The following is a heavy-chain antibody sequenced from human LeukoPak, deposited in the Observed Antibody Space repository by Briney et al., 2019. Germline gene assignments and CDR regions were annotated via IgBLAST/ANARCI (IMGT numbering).Heavy chain of an antibody. CDR3: AKDHYSSSLSGLGGY. D-gene: IGHD6-13*01. CDR1: GGSISSSSYY. J-gene: IGHJ4*02. CDR2: IYYSGST. Sequence: SETLSLTCTVSGGSISSSSYYWGWIRQPPGKGLEWIGSIYYSGSTYYNPSFKSRVTISVDTSKNQFSLKLSSVTAADTAVYYCAKDHYSSSLSGLGGYWGQGTLVTVSS. V-gene: IGHV4-39*02.